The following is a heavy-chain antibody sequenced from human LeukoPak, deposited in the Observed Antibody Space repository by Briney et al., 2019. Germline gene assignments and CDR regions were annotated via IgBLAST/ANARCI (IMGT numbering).Heavy chain of an antibody. CDR2: ISYDGSNK. D-gene: IGHD3-22*01. Sequence: GRSLRLSCAASGFTFSSYGMHWVRQAPGKGLEWVAFISYDGSNKYYADSVKGRFTISRDNSKNTLYLQMNSLRAEDTAVYYCAKVLGSSAYSYYFDYWGQGTLVTVSS. V-gene: IGHV3-30*18. CDR3: AKVLGSSAYSYYFDY. CDR1: GFTFSSYG. J-gene: IGHJ4*02.